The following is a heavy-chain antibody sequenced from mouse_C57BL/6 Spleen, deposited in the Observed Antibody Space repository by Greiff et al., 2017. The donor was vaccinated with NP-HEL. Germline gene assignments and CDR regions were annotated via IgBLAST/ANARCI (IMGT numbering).Heavy chain of an antibody. Sequence: QVQLKQSGAELVRPGASVKLSCKASGYTFTDYYINWVKQRPGQGLEWIARIYPGSGNTYYNEKFKGKATLTAEKSSSTAYMQLSSLTSEDSAVYFCARELRDWYFDVWGTGTTVTVSS. CDR3: ARELRDWYFDV. J-gene: IGHJ1*03. V-gene: IGHV1-76*01. CDR2: IYPGSGNT. D-gene: IGHD1-1*01. CDR1: GYTFTDYY.